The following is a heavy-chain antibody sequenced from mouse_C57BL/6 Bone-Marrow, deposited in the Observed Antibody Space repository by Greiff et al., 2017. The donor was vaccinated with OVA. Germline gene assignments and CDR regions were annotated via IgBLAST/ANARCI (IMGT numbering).Heavy chain of an antibody. CDR2: IDPNSGGT. V-gene: IGHV1-72*01. J-gene: IGHJ2*01. Sequence: QVQLQQPGAELVKPGASVKLSCKASGYTFTSYWMHWVKQRPGRGLEWIGRIDPNSGGTKYNEKFKSKATLTVYKPSSTAYMQLCSRTSEDSAVDYCARGGWLPPYYFDYWGQGTTLTVSS. CDR3: ARGGWLPPYYFDY. D-gene: IGHD2-2*01. CDR1: GYTFTSYW.